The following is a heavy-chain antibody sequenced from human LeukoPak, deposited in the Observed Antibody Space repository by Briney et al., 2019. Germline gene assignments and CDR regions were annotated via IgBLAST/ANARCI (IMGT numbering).Heavy chain of an antibody. CDR2: ISSSTNYI. D-gene: IGHD2-2*01. Sequence: GRSLRLSCAASGFTFSSYSMNWVRQAPGKGLEWVSSISSSTNYIYYADSVKGRFTISRDNAKNSLYLQMNSLRAEDTAVYYCARDRALGYCSSTSCLWRYFDYWGQGTLVAVSS. CDR3: ARDRALGYCSSTSCLWRYFDY. J-gene: IGHJ4*02. CDR1: GFTFSSYS. V-gene: IGHV3-21*01.